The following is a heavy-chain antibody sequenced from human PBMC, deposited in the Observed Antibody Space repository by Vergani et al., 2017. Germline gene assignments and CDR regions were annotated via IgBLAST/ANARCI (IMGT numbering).Heavy chain of an antibody. J-gene: IGHJ6*02. CDR1: GGSISSSSYY. Sequence: QLQLQESGPGLVKPSETLSLTCTVSGGSISSSSYYWGWIRQPPGKGLEWIGSIYYSGSTYYNSSLKSRVTISVDTSKNQFSLKLSSVTAADTAVYYCARHLAYCGVDCYPYYYCMDVGGQGTTVTVSS. D-gene: IGHD2-21*02. CDR2: IYYSGST. CDR3: ARHLAYCGVDCYPYYYCMDV. V-gene: IGHV4-39*01.